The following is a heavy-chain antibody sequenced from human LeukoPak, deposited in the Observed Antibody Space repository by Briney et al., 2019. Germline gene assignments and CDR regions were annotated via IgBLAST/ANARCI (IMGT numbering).Heavy chain of an antibody. CDR2: ISWNSGSI. J-gene: IGHJ3*02. Sequence: PGGSLRLSCAASGFTFDDYAMHWVRHAPGKGLEWVSGISWNSGSIGYADSVKGRFTISRDNAKNSLYLQMNSLRAEDTALYYCAKAEYSSSSDAFDIWGQGTMVTVSS. CDR1: GFTFDDYA. V-gene: IGHV3-9*01. CDR3: AKAEYSSSSDAFDI. D-gene: IGHD6-6*01.